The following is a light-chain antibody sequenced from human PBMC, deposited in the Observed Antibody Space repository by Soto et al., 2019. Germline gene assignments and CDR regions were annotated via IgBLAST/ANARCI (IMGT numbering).Light chain of an antibody. CDR3: QQYDEWPLT. V-gene: IGKV3-20*01. J-gene: IGKJ1*01. CDR2: GAS. CDR1: QSVSSSY. Sequence: EIVLTQSPGTLSLSPGERATLSCRASQSVSSSYLAWYQQKPGQAPRLLIYGASSRATGIPDRFSGSGSGTDFTLTVSSLQSDDFAVYYCQQYDEWPLTFGQGTKVDIK.